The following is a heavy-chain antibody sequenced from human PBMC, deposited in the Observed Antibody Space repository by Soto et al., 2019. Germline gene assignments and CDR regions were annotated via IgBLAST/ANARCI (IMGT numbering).Heavy chain of an antibody. Sequence: ASVKVSCKASGYTFTIYYMHWVRQAPGQGLEWMEIINPSGGSTSYAQKFQGRVTMTRDTATSTLYMELNSLRAEDTAVYYCARVLGGYYDFWSGYYETDSMTFDPWGQGTLVTVSS. CDR2: INPSGGST. J-gene: IGHJ5*02. D-gene: IGHD3-3*01. CDR1: GYTFTIYY. V-gene: IGHV1-46*01. CDR3: ARVLGGYYDFWSGYYETDSMTFDP.